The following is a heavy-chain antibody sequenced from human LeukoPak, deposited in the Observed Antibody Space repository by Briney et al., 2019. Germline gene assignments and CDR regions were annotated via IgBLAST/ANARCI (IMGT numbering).Heavy chain of an antibody. CDR1: GFTFSSDA. CDR3: ARSREVYGSGSFYYYMDV. D-gene: IGHD3-10*01. Sequence: GGSLRLSCAASGFTFSSDAMSWVRQAPGKGLEWVSAISGSGGSTYYADSVKGRFTISRDNAKNSLYLQMNSLRAEDTAVYYCARSREVYGSGSFYYYMDVWGKGTTVTISS. V-gene: IGHV3-23*01. J-gene: IGHJ6*03. CDR2: ISGSGGST.